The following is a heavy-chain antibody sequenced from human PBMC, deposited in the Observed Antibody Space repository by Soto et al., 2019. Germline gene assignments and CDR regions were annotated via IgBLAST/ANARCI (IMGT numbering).Heavy chain of an antibody. J-gene: IGHJ6*02. Sequence: ASVKVSCKVSGYTLTELSMHWVRQAPGKGLEWMGGFDPEDGETIYAQKFQGRVTMTEDTSTDTAYMELSSLRSEDTAVYYCATEGRTMVRGVIRRYGMDVWGQGTTVTVSS. CDR1: GYTLTELS. CDR3: ATEGRTMVRGVIRRYGMDV. V-gene: IGHV1-24*01. D-gene: IGHD3-10*01. CDR2: FDPEDGET.